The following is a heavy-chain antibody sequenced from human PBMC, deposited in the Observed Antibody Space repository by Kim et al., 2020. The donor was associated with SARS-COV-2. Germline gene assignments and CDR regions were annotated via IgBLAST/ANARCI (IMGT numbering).Heavy chain of an antibody. V-gene: IGHV3-30*04. Sequence: GGSLRLSCAASGFTFSSYAMHWVRQAPGKGLEWVAVISYDGSNKYYADSVKGRFTISRDNSKNTLYLQMNSLRAEDTAVYYCARDAVVDTAMVTSQYYY. J-gene: IGHJ6*01. D-gene: IGHD5-18*01. CDR1: GFTFSSYA. CDR3: ARDAVVDTAMVTSQYYY. CDR2: ISYDGSNK.